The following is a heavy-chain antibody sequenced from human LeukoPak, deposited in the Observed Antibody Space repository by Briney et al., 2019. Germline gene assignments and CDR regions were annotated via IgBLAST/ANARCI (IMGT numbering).Heavy chain of an antibody. CDR1: GGSISTTHW. CDR3: ARDQWLLRGGDHDAFDT. V-gene: IGHV4-4*02. J-gene: IGHJ3*02. Sequence: SETLSLTCAVSGGSISTTHWWSWVRQPPGKGLEWIGEIFHSGTTNYNPSLKSRATISIDKSKNQFSLKLSSVTAADTAVYYCARDQWLLRGGDHDAFDTWGRGTMVTVSS. D-gene: IGHD6-19*01. CDR2: IFHSGTT.